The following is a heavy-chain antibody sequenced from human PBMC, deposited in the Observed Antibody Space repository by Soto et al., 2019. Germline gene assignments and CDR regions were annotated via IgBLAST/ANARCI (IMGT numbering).Heavy chain of an antibody. V-gene: IGHV4-31*03. CDR3: ARAFRIAGLFDY. D-gene: IGHD6-13*01. Sequence: LSLTCTVSGGSIRSGGYYWNWIRQHPGKGLEWIGYIYYSGSTYYNPSLKSRVTISVDTSKNQFSLKLSSVTAADTAVYYCARAFRIAGLFDYWGQGTLVTVSS. CDR2: IYYSGST. J-gene: IGHJ4*02. CDR1: GGSIRSGGYY.